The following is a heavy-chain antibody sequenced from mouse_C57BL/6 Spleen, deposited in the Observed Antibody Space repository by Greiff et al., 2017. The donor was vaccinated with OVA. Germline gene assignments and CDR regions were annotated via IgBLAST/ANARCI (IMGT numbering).Heavy chain of an antibody. J-gene: IGHJ4*01. D-gene: IGHD2-5*01. CDR2: ISAGGSYT. CDR3: ARDVYSNYAMDY. CDR1: GFTFSSYA. V-gene: IGHV5-4*01. Sequence: EVQVVESGGGLVKPGGSLKLSCAASGFTFSSYAMSWVRQTPEKRLEWVATISAGGSYTYYPDNVKGRFTISRDNAKNNLYLQMSHLKSEDTAVYYCARDVYSNYAMDYWGQGTSVTVSS.